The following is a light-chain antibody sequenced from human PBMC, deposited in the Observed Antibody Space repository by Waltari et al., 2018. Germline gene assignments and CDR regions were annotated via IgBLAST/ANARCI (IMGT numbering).Light chain of an antibody. V-gene: IGKV1-33*01. CDR1: QGIDTY. Sequence: DIQMTQSPSSLSASVGDRLTITCRASQGIDTYLNWFQQTPGKAPKLLIYDASRLGTGVPSRFSGTGSGTYFTFTINNLQPEDLATYYCQHYANFPPWTFGQGTKVKI. CDR3: QHYANFPPWT. J-gene: IGKJ1*01. CDR2: DAS.